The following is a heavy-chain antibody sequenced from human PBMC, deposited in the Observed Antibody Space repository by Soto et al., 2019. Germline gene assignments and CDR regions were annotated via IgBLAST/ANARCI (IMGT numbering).Heavy chain of an antibody. CDR2: ISYDGTIT. V-gene: IGHV3-64*02. CDR3: ARGSYYTSGTVHRPHAY. J-gene: IGHJ4*02. D-gene: IGHD3-10*01. CDR1: GFTFSIYA. Sequence: PGGSLRLSCATSGFTFSIYAMHWVRQAPGKGLEYVSAISYDGTITYYADSVKGRFTISRDDSRNTVYLQMGSLRPEDMAVYYCARGSYYTSGTVHRPHAYWGQGTLVTVSS.